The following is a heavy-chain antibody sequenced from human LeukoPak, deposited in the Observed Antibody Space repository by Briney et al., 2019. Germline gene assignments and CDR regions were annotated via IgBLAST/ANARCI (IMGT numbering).Heavy chain of an antibody. CDR1: GFTFSSYS. D-gene: IGHD5-12*01. J-gene: IGHJ4*02. Sequence: GGSLRLSCAASGFTFSSYSMNWVRQAPGKGLEWVSSISSSSSYIYYADSVKGRFTISRDNAKNSLYLQMNSLRAEDTAVYYCARAIVATIYGGFDYWGQGTLVTVSS. CDR2: ISSSSSYI. V-gene: IGHV3-21*01. CDR3: ARAIVATIYGGFDY.